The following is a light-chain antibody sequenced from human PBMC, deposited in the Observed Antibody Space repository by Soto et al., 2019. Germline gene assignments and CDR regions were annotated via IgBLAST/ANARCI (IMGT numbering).Light chain of an antibody. CDR2: KAS. V-gene: IGKV1-5*03. Sequence: DIQMTQSPSTLSASVGDRVTITCRASQSISSWLAWYQQKPGKAPMLLIYKASSLESGVPSRFIGSESGTEFTLTISSLQPDDFATYYYQQYNSYSPYTFGQGTKLEIK. CDR1: QSISSW. J-gene: IGKJ2*01. CDR3: QQYNSYSPYT.